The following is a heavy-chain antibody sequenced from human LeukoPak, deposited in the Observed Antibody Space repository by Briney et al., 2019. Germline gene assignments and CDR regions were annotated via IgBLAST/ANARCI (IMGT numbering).Heavy chain of an antibody. CDR3: AKDLIVVLPPARSNWFDP. D-gene: IGHD2-2*01. CDR1: GFTFSSYG. V-gene: IGHV3-23*01. CDR2: ISGTGGST. Sequence: GGSLRLSCAASGFTFSSYGMTWVRQAPGKGLEWVSAISGTGGSTYYADSVKGRCTISRDNSKTTLYLQMNSLRAEDTAVYYCAKDLIVVLPPARSNWFDPWGQGTLVTVSS. J-gene: IGHJ5*02.